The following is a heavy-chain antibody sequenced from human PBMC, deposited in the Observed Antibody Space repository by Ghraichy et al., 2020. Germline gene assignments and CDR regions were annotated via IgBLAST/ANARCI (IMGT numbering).Heavy chain of an antibody. CDR2: ISESGDNT. Sequence: GGSLRLTCAASGFTFSSYAMSWVRQAPGKGLEWVSAISESGDNTYYADSVKGRFTISRDNSKNTLYLQMNSLRAEDTAVYYCAKYMIVVVSGGRAFDIWGQWTMVTVSS. D-gene: IGHD3-22*01. CDR1: GFTFSSYA. V-gene: IGHV3-23*01. CDR3: AKYMIVVVSGGRAFDI. J-gene: IGHJ3*02.